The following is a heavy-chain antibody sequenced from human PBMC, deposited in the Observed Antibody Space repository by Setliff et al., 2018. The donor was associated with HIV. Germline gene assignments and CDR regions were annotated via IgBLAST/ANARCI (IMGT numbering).Heavy chain of an antibody. D-gene: IGHD2-15*01. CDR2: IYYSGDT. Sequence: SETLSLTCTVSGGSISNYYWGWIRQPPGKGLEWIGHIYYSGDTNYNPSLKSRVSISVDTSKNQFSLKLNSVTAADTAVYYCARGCSGGTCTSDAFDIWGQGTMVTVSS. J-gene: IGHJ3*02. CDR1: GGSISNYY. V-gene: IGHV4-59*08. CDR3: ARGCSGGTCTSDAFDI.